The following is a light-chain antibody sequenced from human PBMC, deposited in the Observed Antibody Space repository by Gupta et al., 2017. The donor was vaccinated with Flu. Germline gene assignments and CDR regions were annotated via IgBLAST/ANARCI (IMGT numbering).Light chain of an antibody. CDR2: SAS. J-gene: IGKJ3*01. V-gene: IGKV1-39*01. CDR1: QYIRNY. Sequence: DRVTITCRASQYIRNYFNWYQQKTGEAPKLLVYSASSLQSGVPSRLSGGGSGTDFTLTISSLQPEDCATYFCQQSYSTPLLTFGPGTKVDIK. CDR3: QQSYSTPLLT.